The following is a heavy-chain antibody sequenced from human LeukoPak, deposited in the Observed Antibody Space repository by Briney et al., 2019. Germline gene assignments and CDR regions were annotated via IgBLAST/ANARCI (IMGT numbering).Heavy chain of an antibody. CDR3: ATGTEQQWLSLDY. D-gene: IGHD6-19*01. J-gene: IGHJ4*02. V-gene: IGHV3-15*01. CDR1: GFTLKNAW. CDR2: IRSKTDGGTT. Sequence: PGGSLRLSWEASGFTLKNAWMSWVRQAPGKGLEWVGRIRSKTDGGTTDYAAPVKGRFTISRDDSKNTLYLQMNSLKTEDTAVYFCATGTEQQWLSLDYWGQGTLVTVSS.